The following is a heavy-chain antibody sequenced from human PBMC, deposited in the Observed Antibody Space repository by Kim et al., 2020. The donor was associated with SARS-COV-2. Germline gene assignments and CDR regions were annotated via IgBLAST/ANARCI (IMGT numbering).Heavy chain of an antibody. V-gene: IGHV3-9*01. CDR1: GFTFGDYA. J-gene: IGHJ4*02. CDR3: AKSGEYGSGSGDDY. Sequence: GGSLRLSCAVSGFTFGDYAMHWVRQAPGKGLEWVSGISWNSGSIGYADSVKGRFTISRDNAKNSLYLQMNSLRAEDTALYYCAKSGEYGSGSGDDYWGQGTLVTVSS. CDR2: ISWNSGSI. D-gene: IGHD3-10*01.